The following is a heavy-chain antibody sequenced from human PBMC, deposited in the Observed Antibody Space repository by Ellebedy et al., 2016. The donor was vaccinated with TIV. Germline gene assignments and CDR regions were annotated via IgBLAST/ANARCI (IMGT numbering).Heavy chain of an antibody. CDR1: GFSLSNYD. D-gene: IGHD6-19*01. Sequence: GESLKISXAASGFSLSNYDMHWVRQATGKGLEWVAVIGTAADAYYPGSVKGRFTISRDDSKNTLYLQMNSLRAEDTAVYYCAKDLGKGGGSVFDYWGQGALVTVSS. CDR2: IGTAADA. V-gene: IGHV3-13*01. J-gene: IGHJ4*02. CDR3: AKDLGKGGGSVFDY.